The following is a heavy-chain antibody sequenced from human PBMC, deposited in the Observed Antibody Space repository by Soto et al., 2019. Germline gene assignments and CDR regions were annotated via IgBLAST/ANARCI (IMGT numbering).Heavy chain of an antibody. J-gene: IGHJ3*02. CDR1: GGSISSYY. Sequence: PSETLSLTCTVSGGSISSYYWSWIRQPPGKGLEWIGYIYYSGSTNYNPSLKSRVTISVDTSKNQFSLKLSSVTAADTAVYYCAREYGDDASDIWGQGTMVTVSS. CDR3: AREYGDDASDI. V-gene: IGHV4-59*01. CDR2: IYYSGST. D-gene: IGHD2-21*02.